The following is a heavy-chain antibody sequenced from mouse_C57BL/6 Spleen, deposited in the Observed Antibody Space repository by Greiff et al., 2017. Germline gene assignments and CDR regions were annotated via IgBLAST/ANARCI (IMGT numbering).Heavy chain of an antibody. CDR2: IYWDDDK. J-gene: IGHJ4*01. V-gene: IGHV8-12*01. CDR1: GFSLSTSGMG. Sequence: QVTLKVSGPGILQSSQTLSLTCSFSGFSLSTSGMGVSWIRQPSGKGLEWLAHIYWDDDKRYNPSLKSRLTISKDTSRNQVFLKITSVDTADTATYYCARSSYYYGSSYYAMDYWGQGTSVTVSS. D-gene: IGHD1-1*01. CDR3: ARSSYYYGSSYYAMDY.